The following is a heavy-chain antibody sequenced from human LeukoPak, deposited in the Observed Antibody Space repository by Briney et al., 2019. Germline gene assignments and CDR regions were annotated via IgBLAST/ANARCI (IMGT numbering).Heavy chain of an antibody. J-gene: IGHJ4*02. CDR3: ASVGVTNFDY. CDR2: IYHSGST. V-gene: IGHV4-38-2*02. CDR1: GYSISSGYY. D-gene: IGHD1-26*01. Sequence: SETLSLTCTVSGYSISSGYYWGWIRQPPGKGLEWTGSIYHSGSTYYNPSLKSRVTISVDTSKNQFSLKLSSVTAADTAVYYCASVGVTNFDYWGQGALVTVSS.